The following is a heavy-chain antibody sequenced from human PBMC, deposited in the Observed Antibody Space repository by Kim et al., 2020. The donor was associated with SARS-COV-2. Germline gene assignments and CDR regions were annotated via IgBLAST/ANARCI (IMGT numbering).Heavy chain of an antibody. Sequence: GGSLRLSCAASGLTLSGYWMHWVRQAPGKGLVWVSRVSSDGSSINYADSVKGRFTISRDNAKNTLYLQMNRLRAEDTAVYYCARTIGHIDIWGQGTQVTVSS. V-gene: IGHV3-74*01. CDR2: VSSDGSSI. CDR3: ARTIGHIDI. D-gene: IGHD3-10*01. CDR1: GLTLSGYW. J-gene: IGHJ4*02.